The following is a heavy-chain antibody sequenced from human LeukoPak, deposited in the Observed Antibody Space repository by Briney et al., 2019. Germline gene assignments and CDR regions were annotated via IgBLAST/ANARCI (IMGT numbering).Heavy chain of an antibody. J-gene: IGHJ4*02. CDR2: ISGSGGST. CDR1: GFTFSNYA. V-gene: IGHV3-23*01. Sequence: GGSLRLSCAASGFTFSNYAMSWVRQAPGKELEWVSVISGSGGSTYYADSVKGLFIISRDNSKNTLYLQMNSLRAEDTAVYYCAKNGPWDIVVVPAAQALDYWGQGTLVTVSS. D-gene: IGHD2-2*01. CDR3: AKNGPWDIVVVPAAQALDY.